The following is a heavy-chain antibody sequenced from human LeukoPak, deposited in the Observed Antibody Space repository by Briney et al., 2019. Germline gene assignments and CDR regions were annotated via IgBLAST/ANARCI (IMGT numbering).Heavy chain of an antibody. CDR3: AKDREIVHPPDAFDI. Sequence: GGSLRLSCAASGFTFSGYGMSWVRQAPGKGLEWVSTIRGSGGSTYYADSVKGRFTISRDNSKNTVHLQMNSLRAEDTAVYYCAKDREIVHPPDAFDIWGQGTMVSVSS. CDR1: GFTFSGYG. D-gene: IGHD2-8*01. CDR2: IRGSGGST. V-gene: IGHV3-23*01. J-gene: IGHJ3*02.